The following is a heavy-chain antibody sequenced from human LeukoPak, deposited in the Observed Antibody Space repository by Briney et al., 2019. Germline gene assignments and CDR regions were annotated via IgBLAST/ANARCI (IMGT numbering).Heavy chain of an antibody. CDR3: ARGSSSGWDFDY. J-gene: IGHJ4*02. D-gene: IGHD6-19*01. V-gene: IGHV4-30-4*02. Sequence: SETLSLTCTVSGGSISSGDYYWSWIRQPPGKGLEWIGYIYYSGSTYYNPSLKSRVTISVDTSKNQFSLKLSSVTAADTAVYYCARGSSSGWDFDYWGQGTLVTVSS. CDR2: IYYSGST. CDR1: GGSISSGDYY.